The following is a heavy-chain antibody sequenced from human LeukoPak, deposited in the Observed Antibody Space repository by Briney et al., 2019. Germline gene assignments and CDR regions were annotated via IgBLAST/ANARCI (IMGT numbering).Heavy chain of an antibody. Sequence: SETLSLTCTVSGGSTGSDYWSWIRQPPGKGLEWIAYVYYSGVTSYNPSLKSRVAISIDTSKNQFSLNLSSVTAADTAVYYCARRSYGSSWYVDYWGQGTLVTVSS. J-gene: IGHJ4*02. CDR2: VYYSGVT. V-gene: IGHV4-59*08. CDR1: GGSTGSDY. CDR3: ARRSYGSSWYVDY. D-gene: IGHD6-13*01.